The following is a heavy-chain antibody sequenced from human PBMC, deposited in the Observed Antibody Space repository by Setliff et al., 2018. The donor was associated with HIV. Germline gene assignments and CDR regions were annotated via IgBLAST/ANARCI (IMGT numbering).Heavy chain of an antibody. CDR3: ARSLVPSGYYYGRHAFDI. Sequence: SETLSLTCSVSGATIRGHYWSWIRQSPGKGLEWIGNIYYSGNTNYNPSFKSRVTISVDTSKNQFSLRVNSVTAADTAVYYCARSLVPSGYYYGRHAFDIWGQGTKVTVSS. CDR1: GATIRGHY. V-gene: IGHV4-59*08. D-gene: IGHD3-22*01. J-gene: IGHJ3*02. CDR2: IYYSGNT.